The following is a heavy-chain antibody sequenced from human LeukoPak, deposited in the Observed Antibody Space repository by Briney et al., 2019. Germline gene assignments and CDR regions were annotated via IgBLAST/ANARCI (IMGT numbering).Heavy chain of an antibody. CDR3: TRNGFSSGLDY. D-gene: IGHD6-19*01. CDR2: ISSSGSTR. CDR1: GFTFSSYE. V-gene: IGHV3-48*03. Sequence: GGSLRLSCAVSGFTFSSYEMNWVRQAPGKGLEWVSYISSSGSTRYYADSVKGRFTISRDDAKNSLYLQMNSLRAEDTAVYYCTRNGFSSGLDYWGQGTLVTVSS. J-gene: IGHJ4*02.